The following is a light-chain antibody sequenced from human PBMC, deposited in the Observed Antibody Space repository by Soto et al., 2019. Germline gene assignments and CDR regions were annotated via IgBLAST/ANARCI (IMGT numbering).Light chain of an antibody. CDR3: QQYGSSPLT. Sequence: EIVLTQSPGTLSLSVGERVTLSCRASQSVSSYLAWYQQTPGQAPRLLIYDTSNRATGTPDRFSGSGSGTDFTLTISRLEPEDCPVYYCQQYGSSPLTFGGGTTVEIK. CDR1: QSVSSY. V-gene: IGKV3-20*01. CDR2: DTS. J-gene: IGKJ4*01.